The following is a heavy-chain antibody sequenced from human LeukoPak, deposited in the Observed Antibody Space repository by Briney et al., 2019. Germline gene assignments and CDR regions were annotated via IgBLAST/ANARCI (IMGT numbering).Heavy chain of an antibody. CDR2: ISSGSNTR. CDR1: GTTFDRYS. V-gene: IGHV3-48*04. D-gene: IGHD5-12*01. CDR3: VRERYLPSGGYYYMDV. Sequence: GGSLRLSCVAYGTTFDRYSMDWVRQAPGKGLEWVSYISSGSNTRLYAESVKGRFTISRDNSNVSLFLQMNSLRAEDSAVYYCVRERYLPSGGYYYMDVWGKGTTVTVSS. J-gene: IGHJ6*03.